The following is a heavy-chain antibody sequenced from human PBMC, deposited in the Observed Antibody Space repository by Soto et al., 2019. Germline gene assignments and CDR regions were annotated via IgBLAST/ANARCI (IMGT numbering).Heavy chain of an antibody. CDR1: GGTFSSYA. CDR2: IIPIFGTA. CDR3: ASNTYYYDSSGSRFDY. V-gene: IGHV1-69*06. D-gene: IGHD3-22*01. J-gene: IGHJ4*02. Sequence: SVKVSCKASGGTFSSYAISWVRQAPGQGLEWMGGIIPIFGTANYAQKFQGRVPITADKSTSTAYMELSSLRSEDTAVYYCASNTYYYDSSGSRFDYWGQGTLVTVSS.